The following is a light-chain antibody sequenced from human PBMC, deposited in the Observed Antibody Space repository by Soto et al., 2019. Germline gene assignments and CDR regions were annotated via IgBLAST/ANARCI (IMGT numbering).Light chain of an antibody. CDR2: EVS. CDR3: SSYTSSSTLVV. CDR1: SSDVGGYNY. Sequence: QSALTQPASVSGSPGQSITISCTGTSSDVGGYNYVSWYQQHPGKAPKLMIYEVSNRPSGVSHRFSDSKSGNTASLTISGLQAEDEADYYCSSYTSSSTLVVFGTGTKLTVL. V-gene: IGLV2-14*01. J-gene: IGLJ1*01.